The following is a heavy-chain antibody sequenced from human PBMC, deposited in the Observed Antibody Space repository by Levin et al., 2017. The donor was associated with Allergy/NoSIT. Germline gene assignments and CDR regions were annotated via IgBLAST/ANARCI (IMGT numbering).Heavy chain of an antibody. V-gene: IGHV4-31*03. Sequence: SETLSLTCTVSGVSINTGSYYWSWIRQHPGKGLEWIGYIYYGGSTYLNPSLKSRISISVDTSKNQFSLILSSVTAADTAVYYCALYGDKTYYFDQWGQGTLVTVSA. D-gene: IGHD4-17*01. CDR2: IYYGGST. CDR3: ALYGDKTYYFDQ. CDR1: GVSINTGSYY. J-gene: IGHJ4*02.